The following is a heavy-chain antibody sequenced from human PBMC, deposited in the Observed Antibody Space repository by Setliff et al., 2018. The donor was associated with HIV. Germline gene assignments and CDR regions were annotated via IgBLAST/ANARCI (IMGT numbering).Heavy chain of an antibody. CDR2: IHPSGNT. CDR1: GGTFSGHY. CDR3: VRGEYYDVSAIYHDDR. D-gene: IGHD3-16*01. J-gene: IGHJ4*02. Sequence: SETLSLTCAVYGGTFSGHYWSWIRQPPGQGLDWIGEIHPSGNTYYNPSLQSRVTISVDTSKNQFSLNLTSVTAADTAVYYCVRGEYYDVSAIYHDDRWGQGTLVTVSS. V-gene: IGHV4-34*01.